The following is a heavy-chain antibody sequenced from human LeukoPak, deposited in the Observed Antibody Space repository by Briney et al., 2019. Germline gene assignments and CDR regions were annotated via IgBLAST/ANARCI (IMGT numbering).Heavy chain of an antibody. CDR3: AGDYYGSGVNWFDS. D-gene: IGHD3-10*01. V-gene: IGHV4-61*08. J-gene: IGHJ5*01. CDR1: GGSVSSGGYY. CDR2: IYYTGST. Sequence: SETLSLTCTVSGGSVSSGGYYWSWIRQPPGKGLEWIGYIYYTGSTNYSPSLKRRVTISVDTSKNQFSLKLSSVTAADTAVYYCAGDYYGSGVNWFDSWGQGTLVTVSS.